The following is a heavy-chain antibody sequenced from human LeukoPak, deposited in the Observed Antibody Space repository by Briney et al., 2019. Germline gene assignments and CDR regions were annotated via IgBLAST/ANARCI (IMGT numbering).Heavy chain of an antibody. J-gene: IGHJ4*02. CDR3: ARAPAVAGSHFDY. CDR1: GFSFDDYG. V-gene: IGHV3-20*04. CDR2: INWNGGST. Sequence: PGGSLRLSCAASGFSFDDYGMSWVRQAPGKGLEWVSGINWNGGSTGYVDSVKGRFTISRDNAKNSLYLQMNSLRAEDTAVYYCARAPAVAGSHFDYWGQGNPGHRLL. D-gene: IGHD6-19*01.